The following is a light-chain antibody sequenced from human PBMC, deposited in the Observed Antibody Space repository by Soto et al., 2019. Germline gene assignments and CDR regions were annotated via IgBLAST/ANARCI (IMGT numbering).Light chain of an antibody. CDR2: AAS. Sequence: DLQLTQSPSFLSASVGDRVTITCRASQGISSYLAWYQQKPGKDPKLLIYAASTLQSGVPSRFSGSGSGTEFTLTISSLQPEDFATYYCQQLNSYPLTFGQGTRLEIK. V-gene: IGKV1-9*01. CDR3: QQLNSYPLT. J-gene: IGKJ5*01. CDR1: QGISSY.